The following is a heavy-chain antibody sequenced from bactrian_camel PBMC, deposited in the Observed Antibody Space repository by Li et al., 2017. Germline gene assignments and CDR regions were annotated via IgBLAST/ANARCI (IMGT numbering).Heavy chain of an antibody. D-gene: IGHD3*01. Sequence: HVQLVESGGGSVQAGGTLRLSCTVPGNTGSTYSTGWFRQVPGQEREGISCSGWGGGVTYYAQSVKGRFTISQDNAKNTVYLQMNNLKLEDTAMYYCVTVQADDCSSGSSMDFWGKGTQVTVS. CDR1: GNTGSTYS. CDR2: SGWGGGVT. J-gene: IGHJ7*01. V-gene: IGHV3S60*01.